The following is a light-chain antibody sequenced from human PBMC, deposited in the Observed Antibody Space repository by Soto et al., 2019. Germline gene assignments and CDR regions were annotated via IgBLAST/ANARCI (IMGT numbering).Light chain of an antibody. CDR3: QQSYSTAITIT. J-gene: IGKJ5*01. Sequence: DIQMTQSPSSLSASVGDRVTITCRASQSISRYLNWYQQKPGKAPKLLIYAASSLQSGVPSRFSGSGPGTDFTLTISSLQPEDFATYWCQQSYSTAITITFGQGTRLDIK. V-gene: IGKV1-39*01. CDR2: AAS. CDR1: QSISRY.